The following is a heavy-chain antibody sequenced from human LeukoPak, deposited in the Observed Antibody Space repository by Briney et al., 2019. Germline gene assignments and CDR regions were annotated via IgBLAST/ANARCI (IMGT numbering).Heavy chain of an antibody. D-gene: IGHD1-26*01. Sequence: ASVKVSCKASGYTFTGYYMHWVRQAPGQGLEWMGWINPNSGGTNYAQKFQGRVTMTRDTSISTAYMELSRLRSDDTAVYYCARGPPLYSGSYYTTFDYWGQGTLVTVSS. V-gene: IGHV1-2*02. CDR1: GYTFTGYY. CDR2: INPNSGGT. J-gene: IGHJ4*02. CDR3: ARGPPLYSGSYYTTFDY.